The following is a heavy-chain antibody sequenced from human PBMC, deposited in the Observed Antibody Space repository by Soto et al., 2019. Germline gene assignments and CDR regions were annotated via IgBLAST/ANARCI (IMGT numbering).Heavy chain of an antibody. CDR2: IIPIYDSP. J-gene: IGHJ4*02. V-gene: IGHV1-69*06. D-gene: IGHD2-21*02. Sequence: VQLVQSGAEVRQPGSSVRVSCKASGGTFSTYSVTWVRQATGQGLEWMGGIIPIYDSPYYAQKFLGRVSLTAATATNTSYMVVSWLTSEDSSVSFCAGDSVSVTQAPLRDWGQGTLVLVSS. CDR3: AGDSVSVTQAPLRD. CDR1: GGTFSTYS.